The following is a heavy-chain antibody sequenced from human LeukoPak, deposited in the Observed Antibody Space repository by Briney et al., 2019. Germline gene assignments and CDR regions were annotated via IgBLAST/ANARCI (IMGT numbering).Heavy chain of an antibody. CDR1: GGTFSTYA. V-gene: IGHV1-69*13. Sequence: ASVKVSFKASGGTFSTYAISWVRQAPGQGLEWMGGIIPIFGTANYAQKFQGRVTITADESTSTAYMELSSLRSEDTAVYYCARDLEYCSGGSCYMTLDYWGQGTLVTVTS. J-gene: IGHJ4*02. D-gene: IGHD2-15*01. CDR2: IIPIFGTA. CDR3: ARDLEYCSGGSCYMTLDY.